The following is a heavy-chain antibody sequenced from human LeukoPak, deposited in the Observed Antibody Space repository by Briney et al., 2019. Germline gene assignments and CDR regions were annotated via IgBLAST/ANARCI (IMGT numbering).Heavy chain of an antibody. V-gene: IGHV3-15*01. J-gene: IGHJ4*02. D-gene: IGHD3-10*01. CDR1: GFTFNNAW. Sequence: GGSLRLSCAASGFTFNNAWMTWVRQAPGKGLEWVGRIKSKTDGGTTDYAAPVKGRFTISRDDSKNTLYLQMNSLRVEDTAVYYCARAVRGMLSDYWGQGTLVTVSS. CDR3: ARAVRGMLSDY. CDR2: IKSKTDGGTT.